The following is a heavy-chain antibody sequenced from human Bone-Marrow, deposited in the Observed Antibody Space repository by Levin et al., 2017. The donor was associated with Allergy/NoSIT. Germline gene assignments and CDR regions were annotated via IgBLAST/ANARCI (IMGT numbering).Heavy chain of an antibody. Sequence: SETLSLTCSVSGDSIDTNNYYWGWIRQPPGKGLEWIGHIYYTGSTEYIPSLRSRVTISIDTSKNQFSLKLRSVTAADTAVYYCTRSPLDIVATITDFWGQGILVTVSS. D-gene: IGHD5-12*01. CDR3: TRSPLDIVATITDF. CDR2: IYYTGST. V-gene: IGHV4-39*01. J-gene: IGHJ4*02. CDR1: GDSIDTNNYY.